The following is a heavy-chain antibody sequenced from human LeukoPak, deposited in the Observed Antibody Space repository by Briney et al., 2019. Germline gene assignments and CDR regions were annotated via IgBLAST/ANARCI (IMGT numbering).Heavy chain of an antibody. CDR1: GFTFDDYA. CDR3: AKSTSNYYYYYYMDV. Sequence: GGSLRLSCSASGFTFDDYAIHWVRQAPGKGLEWVSLISGDGGSTYYADSVKGRFTISRDNSINSLYLQMNSLRTEDTALYYCAKSTSNYYYYYYMDVWGKGTTVTVSS. CDR2: ISGDGGST. J-gene: IGHJ6*03. V-gene: IGHV3-43*02.